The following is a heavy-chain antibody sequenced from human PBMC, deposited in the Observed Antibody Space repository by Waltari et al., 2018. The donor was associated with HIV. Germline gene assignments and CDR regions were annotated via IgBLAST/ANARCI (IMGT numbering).Heavy chain of an antibody. CDR2: MSGSGCST. CDR3: AGFLEWSTPLDYFDY. Sequence: EVQLLESGGGLVQPGGSLRLSCAASGFTFSSSSMSWVRQAPGKGRECVTAMSGSGCSTRYADSVEGRFTITRDNSKSTLYLQMNSRRAEDTAVYYCAGFLEWSTPLDYFDYWGQGTLVTVSS. CDR1: GFTFSSSS. J-gene: IGHJ4*02. D-gene: IGHD3-3*01. V-gene: IGHV3-23*01.